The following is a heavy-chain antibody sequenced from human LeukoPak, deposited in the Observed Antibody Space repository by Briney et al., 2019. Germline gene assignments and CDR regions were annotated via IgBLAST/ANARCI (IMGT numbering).Heavy chain of an antibody. J-gene: IGHJ4*02. V-gene: IGHV3-23*01. CDR1: GFTFSSYA. Sequence: GGSLRLPCAASGFTFSSYAMSWVRQAPGKGLEWVSAISGRGGSTYYADSVKGRFTISRDNSKNTLYLQMNSLRAEDTAVYYCAKERRAKADYYDSSGYYYWGQGTLVTVSS. CDR3: AKERRAKADYYDSSGYYY. D-gene: IGHD3-22*01. CDR2: ISGRGGST.